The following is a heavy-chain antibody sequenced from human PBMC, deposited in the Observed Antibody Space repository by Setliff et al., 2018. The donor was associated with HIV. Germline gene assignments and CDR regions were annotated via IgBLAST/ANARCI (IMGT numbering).Heavy chain of an antibody. V-gene: IGHV4-39*01. Sequence: SETLSLTCTVSGGSISTSSYYWGWIRQPPGKGLEWIRSIYSSGNTYYSPSLKNRVSMSVDRSRNQFSLKLSSVTAADTAVYYCARLFQWMSYSFDIWGQGTMVTVSS. D-gene: IGHD5-12*01. J-gene: IGHJ3*02. CDR2: IYSSGNT. CDR1: GGSISTSSYY. CDR3: ARLFQWMSYSFDI.